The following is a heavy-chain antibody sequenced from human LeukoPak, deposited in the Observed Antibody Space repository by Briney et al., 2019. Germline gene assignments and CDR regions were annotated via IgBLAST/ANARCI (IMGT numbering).Heavy chain of an antibody. V-gene: IGHV3-30*02. Sequence: GGSLRLSCAASGFTFSSYGMHWVRQAPGKGLEWVAFIRYDGSNKYYADSVKGRFTISRDNSKNTLYLQMISLRTEDTAVYYCAKDPRRYSRTGGYFDYWGQGTLVTVSS. CDR3: AKDPRRYSRTGGYFDY. J-gene: IGHJ4*02. CDR1: GFTFSSYG. D-gene: IGHD6-13*01. CDR2: IRYDGSNK.